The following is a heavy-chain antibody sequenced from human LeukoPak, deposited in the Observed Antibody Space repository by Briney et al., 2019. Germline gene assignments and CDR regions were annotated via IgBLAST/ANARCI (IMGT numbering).Heavy chain of an antibody. V-gene: IGHV4-59*01. Sequence: SETLSLTCTVSGHSISTYYWSWIRQPPGKGLEWIGYVYYSGNTNLNPSLKSRVTLSIDTSKNQFSLKLSSVTAADTAVYYCAGVGSGNFDSWGQGTLVTVSS. J-gene: IGHJ4*02. D-gene: IGHD1-26*01. CDR2: VYYSGNT. CDR1: GHSISTYY. CDR3: AGVGSGNFDS.